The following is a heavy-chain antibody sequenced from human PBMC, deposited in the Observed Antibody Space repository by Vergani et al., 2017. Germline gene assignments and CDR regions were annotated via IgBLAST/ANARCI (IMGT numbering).Heavy chain of an antibody. D-gene: IGHD3-22*01. J-gene: IGHJ3*02. Sequence: QVQHVQSGAEVKKPGASMKVSCKTSGYIFTGYYMHWVRLAPGQGLEWMGGINPKSGDTKNAQKFQGRVTMTRDTSINTAYMELSRLRGDDTAVYYCARGYHFDNSGYRNVLDIWGQGTMVTVSA. CDR1: GYIFTGYY. CDR3: ARGYHFDNSGYRNVLDI. CDR2: INPKSGDT. V-gene: IGHV1-2*02.